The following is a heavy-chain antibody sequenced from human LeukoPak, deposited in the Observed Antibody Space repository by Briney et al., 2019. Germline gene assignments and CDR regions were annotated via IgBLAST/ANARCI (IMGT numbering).Heavy chain of an antibody. CDR2: IYSGGST. CDR3: ARDYYDSSGYYWGDY. V-gene: IGHV3-53*01. D-gene: IGHD3-22*01. CDR1: GFTVSSNY. Sequence: PGGSLRLPCAASGFTVSSNYMSWVRQAPGKGLEWVSVIYSGGSTYYADSVKGRFTISRDNSKNTLYLQMNSLRAEDTAVYYCARDYYDSSGYYWGDYWGQGTLVTVSS. J-gene: IGHJ4*02.